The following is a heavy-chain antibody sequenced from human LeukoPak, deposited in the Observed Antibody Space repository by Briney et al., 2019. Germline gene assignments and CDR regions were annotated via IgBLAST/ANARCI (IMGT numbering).Heavy chain of an antibody. J-gene: IGHJ5*02. CDR3: ARADCSGSTCYLRRSWFDP. D-gene: IGHD2-2*01. Sequence: GGSLRLSCAASGFTFSSFDMNWVRQAPGKGLEWVSSISTSSRYIYYRDSVKGRFTISRDDAKNSLYLQMNGLRVEDTAVYYCARADCSGSTCYLRRSWFDPWGQGTLVTVSS. V-gene: IGHV3-21*01. CDR1: GFTFSSFD. CDR2: ISTSSRYI.